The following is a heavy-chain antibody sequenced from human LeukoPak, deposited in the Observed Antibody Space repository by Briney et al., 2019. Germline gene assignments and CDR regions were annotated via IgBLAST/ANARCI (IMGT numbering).Heavy chain of an antibody. CDR1: GFTFSSHW. CDR3: AREPYDYVWGSYGPGDY. CDR2: IKQDGSGK. Sequence: GGSLRLSCAASGFTFSSHWMSWVRQAPGKGLEWLANIKQDGSGKNYVDSVKGRFTISRDNAKNSLYLQMNSLRAEDTAVYYCAREPYDYVWGSYGPGDYWGQGTLVTVSS. D-gene: IGHD3-16*01. J-gene: IGHJ4*02. V-gene: IGHV3-7*01.